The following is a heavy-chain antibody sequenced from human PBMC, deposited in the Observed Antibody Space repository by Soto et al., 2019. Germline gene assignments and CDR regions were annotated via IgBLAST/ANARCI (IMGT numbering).Heavy chain of an antibody. V-gene: IGHV5-10-1*01. CDR1: GYNFTGYW. CDR3: ASATPYSSASGGFDS. D-gene: IGHD6-6*01. J-gene: IGHJ5*01. Sequence: GASLQMACHVPGYNFTGYWVAGVRQMHGRGPEWMGSIDPRDSDTNYSPSFQGHVTISADNSISTAYLQLISLKASDTAMYYCASATPYSSASGGFDSWGQGTLVTVSS. CDR2: IDPRDSDT.